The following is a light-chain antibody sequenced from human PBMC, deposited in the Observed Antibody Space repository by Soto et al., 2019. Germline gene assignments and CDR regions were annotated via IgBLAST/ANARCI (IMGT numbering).Light chain of an antibody. CDR2: DAS. J-gene: IGKJ1*01. Sequence: DIQMTQSPSNLSASVGARVPITCLASQSISSWLAWYQQKPGKAPKLLIYDASSLESGVPSRFSGSGSGTEFTLTISSLQPDDFATYYCQQYNSYSGTCGQGTKVDI. CDR3: QQYNSYSGT. V-gene: IGKV1-5*01. CDR1: QSISSW.